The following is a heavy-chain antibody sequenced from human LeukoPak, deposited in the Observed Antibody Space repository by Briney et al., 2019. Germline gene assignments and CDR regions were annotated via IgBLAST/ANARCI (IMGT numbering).Heavy chain of an antibody. Sequence: SETLSLTCTVSGGSISSSSYYWGWIRQPPGKGLEWIGSIYYSGSTYYNPSLKSRVTISVDTSKNQFSLKLSSVTAADTAVYYCARLGVYDFWSGSADVWGQGTTVTVSS. CDR1: GGSISSSSYY. V-gene: IGHV4-39*01. CDR2: IYYSGST. J-gene: IGHJ6*02. D-gene: IGHD3-3*01. CDR3: ARLGVYDFWSGSADV.